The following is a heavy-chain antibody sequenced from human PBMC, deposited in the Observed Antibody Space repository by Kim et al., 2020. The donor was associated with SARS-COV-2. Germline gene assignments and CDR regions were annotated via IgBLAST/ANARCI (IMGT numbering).Heavy chain of an antibody. J-gene: IGHJ6*02. CDR1: GFTFSDYY. V-gene: IGHV3-11*06. Sequence: GGSLRLSCAASGFTFSDYYMSWIRQAPGKGLEWVSYISSSSSYTNYADSVKGRFTISRDNAKNSLYLQMNSLRAEDTAVYYCARDGDVDTAMVVPDHGHMDVWGQGTTVTVSS. CDR2: ISSSSSYT. D-gene: IGHD5-18*01. CDR3: ARDGDVDTAMVVPDHGHMDV.